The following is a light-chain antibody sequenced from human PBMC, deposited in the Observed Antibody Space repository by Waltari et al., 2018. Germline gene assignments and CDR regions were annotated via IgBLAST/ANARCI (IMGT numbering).Light chain of an antibody. CDR1: QSVSRT. J-gene: IGKJ1*01. V-gene: IGKV3-20*01. Sequence: EIVLTQSPGTLSLSPGERATLSCRASQSVSRTLAWYQQKPGQAPRLLLYDASSRAPGIPDRFSGSGSGTDFSLTISRLEPEDFAVYYCQKYGTLPATFGQGTKVEIK. CDR2: DAS. CDR3: QKYGTLPAT.